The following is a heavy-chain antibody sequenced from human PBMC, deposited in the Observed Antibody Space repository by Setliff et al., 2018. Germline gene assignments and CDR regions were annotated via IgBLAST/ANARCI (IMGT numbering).Heavy chain of an antibody. CDR2: ISGSGGST. CDR3: ARLGYRGDLDY. D-gene: IGHD5-12*01. Sequence: GGSLRLSCAASGFTFSSYAMSWVRQAPGKGLEWVSAISGSGGSTDYADSVKGRFTISRDNSKNTLYLQMNSLRAEDTAVYYCARLGYRGDLDYWGQGTLVTVSS. J-gene: IGHJ4*02. V-gene: IGHV3-23*01. CDR1: GFTFSSYA.